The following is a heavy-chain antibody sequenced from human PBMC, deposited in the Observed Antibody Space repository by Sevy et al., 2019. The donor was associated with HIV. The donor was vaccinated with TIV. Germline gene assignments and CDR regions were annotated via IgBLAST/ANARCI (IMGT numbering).Heavy chain of an antibody. Sequence: GGSLRLSCAASGFTFSSYAMSWVRQAPGKGLEWVSAISGSGGSTYYADSVKGRFTISRDNSKNTLYLQMNSLRAEDTAVYYCAKLRIPLVTPGLYFYYGMDVWGQGTTVIVSS. CDR1: GFTFSSYA. CDR3: AKLRIPLVTPGLYFYYGMDV. J-gene: IGHJ6*02. CDR2: ISGSGGST. V-gene: IGHV3-23*01. D-gene: IGHD2-15*01.